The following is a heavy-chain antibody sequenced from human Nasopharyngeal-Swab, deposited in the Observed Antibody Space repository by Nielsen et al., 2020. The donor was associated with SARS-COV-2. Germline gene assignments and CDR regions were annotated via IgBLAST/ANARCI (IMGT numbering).Heavy chain of an antibody. CDR3: ARHSNWAFDH. D-gene: IGHD6-13*01. Sequence: GESLKISCTASGFTFRDYWMTWVRQAPGKGLEWVANIKKDGSEKYYVDSVKGRFTISRDNARTSLYLQINSLRAEDTAVYFCARHSNWAFDHWGQGTPVTVAS. CDR2: IKKDGSEK. J-gene: IGHJ4*02. CDR1: GFTFRDYW. V-gene: IGHV3-7*01.